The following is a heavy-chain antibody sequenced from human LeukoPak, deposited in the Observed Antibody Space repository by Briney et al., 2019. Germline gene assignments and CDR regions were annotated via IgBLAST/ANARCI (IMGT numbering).Heavy chain of an antibody. CDR2: IKQDASET. J-gene: IGHJ4*02. Sequence: GGSLRLSCAASGFIVSNYCMGWVRQAPGKGLEWVAYIKQDASETYYVDSVRGRFSISRDNAKNSLFLQMNSLRAEDTAVYYCATDPSGPSDSSGWYYFDNWGQGTLVTVSS. D-gene: IGHD6-19*01. CDR1: GFIVSNYC. CDR3: ATDPSGPSDSSGWYYFDN. V-gene: IGHV3-7*01.